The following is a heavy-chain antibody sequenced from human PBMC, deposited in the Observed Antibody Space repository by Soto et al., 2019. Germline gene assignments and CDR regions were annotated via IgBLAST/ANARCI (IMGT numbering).Heavy chain of an antibody. Sequence: GGSLRLSCAASGFTFSSYSMNWVRQAPGKGLEWVSSISSSSSYIYYADSVKGRFTISRDNAKNSLYLQMNSLRAEDTAVYYCARDLNYYDSSGYYYTAPAGYWGQGTLVTVSS. D-gene: IGHD3-22*01. CDR3: ARDLNYYDSSGYYYTAPAGY. V-gene: IGHV3-21*01. J-gene: IGHJ4*02. CDR1: GFTFSSYS. CDR2: ISSSSSYI.